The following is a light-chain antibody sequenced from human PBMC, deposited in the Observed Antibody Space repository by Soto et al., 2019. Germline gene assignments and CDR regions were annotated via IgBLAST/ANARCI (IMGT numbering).Light chain of an antibody. CDR2: EVS. Sequence: QSALTQPPSASGSPGQSVTISCTGTSSDVGGYNYVSWYQHHPGKAPKLMIYEVSKRPSWVPDRFSGSKCGNTASLTVSGFQAEDEADYYCSSYAGSNTFVVFGGGTKLTVL. J-gene: IGLJ2*01. V-gene: IGLV2-8*01. CDR1: SSDVGGYNY. CDR3: SSYAGSNTFVV.